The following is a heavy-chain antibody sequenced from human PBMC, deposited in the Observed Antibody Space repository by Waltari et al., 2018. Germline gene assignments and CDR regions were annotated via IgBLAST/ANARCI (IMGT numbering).Heavy chain of an antibody. D-gene: IGHD3-10*01. CDR3: ASLVRGDPRGYYYYGMDV. CDR1: GYTLTELS. J-gene: IGHJ6*02. CDR2: FDPEDGET. Sequence: QVQLVQSGAEVKKPGASVKVSCKVSGYTLTELSMHWVRQAPGKGLEWMGGFDPEDGETIYAQKFQGRVTMTGDTSTDTAYMELSSLRSEDTAVYYCASLVRGDPRGYYYYGMDVWGQGTTVTVSS. V-gene: IGHV1-24*01.